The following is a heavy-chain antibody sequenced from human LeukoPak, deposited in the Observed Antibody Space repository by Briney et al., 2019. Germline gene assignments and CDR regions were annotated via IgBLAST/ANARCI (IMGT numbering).Heavy chain of an antibody. Sequence: GGSLRLSCAASGFTFSSYSMNWVRQAPGKGLEWVSAISNSGGSTYYADSVKGRFTISRDNSKNTLYLQMNSLRAEDTAVYYCAKDRGSLFDYWGQGTLVTVSS. V-gene: IGHV3-23*01. CDR2: ISNSGGST. CDR3: AKDRGSLFDY. CDR1: GFTFSSYS. J-gene: IGHJ4*02. D-gene: IGHD1-26*01.